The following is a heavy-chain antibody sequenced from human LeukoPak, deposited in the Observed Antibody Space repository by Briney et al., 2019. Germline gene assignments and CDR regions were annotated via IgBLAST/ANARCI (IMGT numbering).Heavy chain of an antibody. Sequence: ASVKVSCKASGYTFTGYYMHWVRQAPGQGLELMGWINPNSGGTNYAQKFQGRVTMTRDTSISTAYMELSRLRSDDTAVYYCARGMIAAAGTSEVDYWGQGTLVTVSS. CDR2: INPNSGGT. CDR3: ARGMIAAAGTSEVDY. CDR1: GYTFTGYY. J-gene: IGHJ4*02. D-gene: IGHD6-13*01. V-gene: IGHV1-2*02.